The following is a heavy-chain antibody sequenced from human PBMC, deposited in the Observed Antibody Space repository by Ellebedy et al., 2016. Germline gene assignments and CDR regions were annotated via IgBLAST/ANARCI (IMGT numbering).Heavy chain of an antibody. CDR2: ITESGVT. D-gene: IGHD4-17*01. CDR3: ARVVTTLSLRWFDP. J-gene: IGHJ5*02. CDR1: GGSLSGYY. Sequence: SETLSLXXALHGGSLSGYYWNWIRQSPGKGLEWIGQITESGVTTYNPSLKSRVTISVDTSKNQFSLKLSSVTAADTAVYYCARVVTTLSLRWFDPWGQGTLVTVSS. V-gene: IGHV4-34*01.